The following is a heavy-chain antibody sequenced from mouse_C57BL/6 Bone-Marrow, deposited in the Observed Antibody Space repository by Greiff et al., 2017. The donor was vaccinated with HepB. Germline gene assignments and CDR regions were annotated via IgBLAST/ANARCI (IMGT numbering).Heavy chain of an antibody. J-gene: IGHJ4*01. D-gene: IGHD1-1*01. CDR2: FTIYSDAT. CDR3: STGSSLPYAMDY. CDR1: YFAFMASA. Sequence: QVQLQQSGAELVRPGSSVKLSCKDSYFAFMASAMHWVKQRPGHGLEWIGSFTIYSDATEYSENFKGKATLTANTSSSTAYMELSSLTSAASAVYYCSTGSSLPYAMDYWGQGTSVTVSS. V-gene: IGHV1-49*01.